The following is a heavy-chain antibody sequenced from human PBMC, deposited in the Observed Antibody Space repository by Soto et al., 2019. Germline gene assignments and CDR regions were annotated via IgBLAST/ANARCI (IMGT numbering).Heavy chain of an antibody. CDR2: IFPYDSDT. D-gene: IGHD2-15*01. Sequence: PGESLKISCKGSGYSFTTYWIAWVRQMPGKGLEWMGIIFPYDSDTRYNPSFQGQITMSAVKSINTAYLQWSSLKASDTAMYYCARLSCSGGTCYSDFDYWGQGALVTVSS. V-gene: IGHV5-51*01. J-gene: IGHJ4*02. CDR1: GYSFTTYW. CDR3: ARLSCSGGTCYSDFDY.